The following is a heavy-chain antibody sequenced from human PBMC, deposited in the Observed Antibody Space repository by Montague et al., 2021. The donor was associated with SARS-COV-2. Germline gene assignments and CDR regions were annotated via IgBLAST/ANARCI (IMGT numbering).Heavy chain of an antibody. V-gene: IGHV4-31*03. Sequence: TLSLTCTVSGGSISSGGYYWSRIRQHPGKGLEWIGYIYYSGSTYYNPSLKCRVTISVDTSKNQFSLKLSSVTAADTAVYYCARGGGRGYRYYFDYWGQGSLVTVAS. J-gene: IGHJ4*02. CDR3: ARGGGRGYRYYFDY. D-gene: IGHD3-16*02. CDR2: IYYSGST. CDR1: GGSISSGGYY.